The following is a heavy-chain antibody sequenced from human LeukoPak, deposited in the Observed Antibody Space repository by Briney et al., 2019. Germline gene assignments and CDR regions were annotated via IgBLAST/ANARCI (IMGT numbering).Heavy chain of an antibody. Sequence: PSETLSLTCTVSGGSISSGGYYWSWIRQHPGKGLEWIGYIYYSGSTYYNPSLKSRVTISVDTSKNQFSLKLSSVTAADTAVYYCARVFVVVSRVVDAFDIWGQGTMVTVSS. V-gene: IGHV4-31*03. CDR2: IYYSGST. CDR1: GGSISSGGYY. J-gene: IGHJ3*02. CDR3: ARVFVVVSRVVDAFDI. D-gene: IGHD2-21*01.